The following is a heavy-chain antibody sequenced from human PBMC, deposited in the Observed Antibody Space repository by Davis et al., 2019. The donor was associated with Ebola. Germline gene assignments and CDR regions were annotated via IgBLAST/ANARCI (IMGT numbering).Heavy chain of an antibody. CDR3: AGRLYYYDSSGYHPFDY. J-gene: IGHJ4*02. D-gene: IGHD3-22*01. V-gene: IGHV4-39*01. Sequence: MPSETLSLTCTVSGGSISSSSYYWGWIRQPPGKGLEWIGSIYYSGSTYSNPSLTRRVTISVDTSKNQFSLKLSSVTAADTAVYYCAGRLYYYDSSGYHPFDYWGQGTLVTISS. CDR1: GGSISSSSYY. CDR2: IYYSGST.